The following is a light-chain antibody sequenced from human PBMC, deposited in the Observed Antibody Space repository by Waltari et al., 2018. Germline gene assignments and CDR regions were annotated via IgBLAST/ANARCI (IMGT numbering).Light chain of an antibody. Sequence: SYELTQPPSVSVSPGHTARITCSGDALPKQYTYWYQQKPGQAPILVMFTDSERPSEIPERFAGSSAGTTVTLTSSGVQAEDEADYYCQSADSSGDYVVFGGGTKLTVL. CDR3: QSADSSGDYVV. J-gene: IGLJ2*01. CDR2: TDS. V-gene: IGLV3-25*02. CDR1: ALPKQY.